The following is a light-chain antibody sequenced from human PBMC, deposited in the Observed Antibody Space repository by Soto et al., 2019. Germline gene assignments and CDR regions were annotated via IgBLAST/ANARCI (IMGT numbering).Light chain of an antibody. CDR3: QSYDSSLSGPRV. V-gene: IGLV1-40*01. J-gene: IGLJ1*01. CDR2: GNS. Sequence: QSVLTQPPSLSGAPGQRVTISCTGSSSNIGAGYDVHWYQQLPGTAPKLLIYGNSNRPSGVPDRFSGSKSGTSASLAITGLQAEDEADYDCQSYDSSLSGPRVFGTGTKLTVL. CDR1: SSNIGAGYD.